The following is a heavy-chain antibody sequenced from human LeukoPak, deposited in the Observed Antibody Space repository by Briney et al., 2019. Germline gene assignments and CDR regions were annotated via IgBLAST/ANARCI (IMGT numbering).Heavy chain of an antibody. D-gene: IGHD1-26*01. Sequence: PGGSLRLSCAASGFTFSSYAMSWVRQAPGKGLEWVSGISGSGGSTYYADSVKGRFAISRDNSKNTLYLQMNSLRAGDTAVYYCAKAMGATLFDYWGQGTLVTVSS. CDR3: AKAMGATLFDY. CDR1: GFTFSSYA. J-gene: IGHJ4*02. V-gene: IGHV3-23*01. CDR2: ISGSGGST.